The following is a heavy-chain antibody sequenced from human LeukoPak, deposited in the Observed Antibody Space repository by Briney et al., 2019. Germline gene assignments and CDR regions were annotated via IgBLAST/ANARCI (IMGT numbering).Heavy chain of an antibody. CDR3: ARDYRGYDAFDI. Sequence: GGSLRLSCAASGFTFSSYSMNWVCQAPGKGLEWVSSISSSSSYIYYADSVKGRFTISRDNAKNSLYLQMNSLRAEDTAVYYCARDYRGYDAFDIWGQGTMVTVSS. J-gene: IGHJ3*02. CDR1: GFTFSSYS. D-gene: IGHD3-22*01. CDR2: ISSSSSYI. V-gene: IGHV3-21*01.